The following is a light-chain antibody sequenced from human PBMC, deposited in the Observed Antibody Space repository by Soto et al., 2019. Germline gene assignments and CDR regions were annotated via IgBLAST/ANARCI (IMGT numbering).Light chain of an antibody. CDR1: QSVSSN. J-gene: IGKJ2*01. CDR2: GAS. V-gene: IGKV3-15*01. Sequence: EIVMTQSPATLSVSPGERATLSCRASQSVSSNLAWYQQKPGQAPRLIIYGASTRATGNPTRFSGSGSGTEFTLTSSSLQSEDVAVYYCQQYNNWPPYTCGQGTKREIK. CDR3: QQYNNWPPYT.